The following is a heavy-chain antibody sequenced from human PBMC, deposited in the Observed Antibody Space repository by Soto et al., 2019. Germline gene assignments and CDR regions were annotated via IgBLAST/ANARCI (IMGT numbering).Heavy chain of an antibody. CDR3: AKGGKFLEWLLYDGYYYYGMDV. CDR2: ISYDGSNK. CDR1: GFTFSSYG. Sequence: GGSLRLSCAASGFTFSSYGMHWVRQAPGKGLEWVAVISYDGSNKYYADSVKGRFTISRDNSKNTLYLQMNSLRAEDTAVYYCAKGGKFLEWLLYDGYYYYGMDVWGQGTTVTVSS. D-gene: IGHD3-3*01. V-gene: IGHV3-30*18. J-gene: IGHJ6*02.